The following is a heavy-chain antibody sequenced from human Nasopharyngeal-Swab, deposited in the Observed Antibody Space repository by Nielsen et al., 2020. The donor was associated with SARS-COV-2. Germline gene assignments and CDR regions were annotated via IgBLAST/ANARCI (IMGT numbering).Heavy chain of an antibody. D-gene: IGHD2-15*01. V-gene: IGHV4-39*01. J-gene: IGHJ6*03. Sequence: WIRQPPWKGLEWMGSIYYSGVTYYSPSLKSRLTIYVDTSQKQFSLTVNAVTASDTAVYYCVRDNYYHYYMDVWGQGTTVTVSS. CDR3: VRDNYYHYYMDV. CDR2: IYYSGVT.